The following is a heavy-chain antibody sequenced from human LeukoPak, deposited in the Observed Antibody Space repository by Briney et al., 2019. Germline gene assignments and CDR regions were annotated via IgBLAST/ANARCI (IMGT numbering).Heavy chain of an antibody. Sequence: GGSLRLSCAASGFTFDDYTMHWVRQAPGKGLEWVSLISWDGGSTYYADSVKGRFTVSRDNSKNSLYLQMNSLRTEDTALYYCAKDRLSGYSGGIIDYWGQGTLVTVSS. CDR2: ISWDGGST. J-gene: IGHJ4*02. V-gene: IGHV3-43*01. CDR1: GFTFDDYT. D-gene: IGHD5-12*01. CDR3: AKDRLSGYSGGIIDY.